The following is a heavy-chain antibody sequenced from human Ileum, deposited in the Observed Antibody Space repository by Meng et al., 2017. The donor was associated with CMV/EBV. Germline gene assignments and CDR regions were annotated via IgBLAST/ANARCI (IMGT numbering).Heavy chain of an antibody. CDR2: INSDGSNT. V-gene: IGHV3-74*01. Sequence: RLSCAASGFSFSTSWMYWVRQDPGKGLMWVSRINSDGSNTIYADSVKGRFTISRGNAKNTLYLQMESLRAEDTAVYYCARGYHYFDDWGQGTLVTVSS. CDR3: ARGYHYFDD. CDR1: GFSFSTSW. J-gene: IGHJ4*02. D-gene: IGHD1-1*01.